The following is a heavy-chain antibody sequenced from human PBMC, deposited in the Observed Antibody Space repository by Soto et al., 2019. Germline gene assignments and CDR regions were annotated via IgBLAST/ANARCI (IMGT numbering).Heavy chain of an antibody. CDR1: GLTFSSWS. CDR2: ITSSSNHI. D-gene: IGHD1-20*01. CDR3: GRESYIWKVDY. V-gene: IGHV3-21*01. J-gene: IGHJ4*02. Sequence: GGSLRLSCAASGLTFSSWSMTWVRQPPGKGLEWVSSITSSSNHIYYADSVKGRFAISRDNAKNSLYLHMSSLRAEDTAVYYCGRESYIWKVDYWCQGTLVTVSS.